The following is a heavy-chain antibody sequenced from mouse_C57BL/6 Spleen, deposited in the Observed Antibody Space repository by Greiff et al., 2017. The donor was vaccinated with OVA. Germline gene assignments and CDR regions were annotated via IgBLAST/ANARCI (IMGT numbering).Heavy chain of an antibody. CDR2: IYPGDGDT. CDR3: AREITTVVAPFDY. D-gene: IGHD1-1*01. CDR1: GYAFSSSW. Sequence: QVTLKESGPELVKPGASVKISCKASGYAFSSSWMNWVKQRPGKGLEWIGRIYPGDGDTNYNGKFKGKATLTADKSSSTAYMQLSSLTSEDSAVYFCAREITTVVAPFDYWGQGTTLTVSS. V-gene: IGHV1-82*01. J-gene: IGHJ2*01.